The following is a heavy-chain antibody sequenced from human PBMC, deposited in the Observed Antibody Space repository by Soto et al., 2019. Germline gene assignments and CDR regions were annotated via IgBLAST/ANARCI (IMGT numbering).Heavy chain of an antibody. CDR1: GGSISSSSYY. J-gene: IGHJ4*02. CDR3: ARLMGIVAAAPGY. D-gene: IGHD6-13*01. V-gene: IGHV4-39*01. Sequence: PSETLSLTCTVSGGSISSSSYYWGWIRQPPGKGLEWIGSIYYSGSTYYNPSLKSRVTISVDTSKNQFSLKLSSVTAADTAVYYCARLMGIVAAAPGYWGQGTLVTVSS. CDR2: IYYSGST.